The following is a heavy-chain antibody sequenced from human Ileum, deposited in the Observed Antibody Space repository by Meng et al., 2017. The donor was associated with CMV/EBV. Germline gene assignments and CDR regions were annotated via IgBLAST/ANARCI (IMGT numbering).Heavy chain of an antibody. CDR2: INPNSGDT. Sequence: QGRVGQFGVGLEEPGASVKVSCKASGYSFTDYYKHWLRRAPGQGLEWMGWINPNSGDTNYAQTFQDRVTVTRDTSINTVYMDFRGLTSDDTAMYYCVRGANYASYRVDYWGQGTLVTVSS. CDR3: VRGANYASYRVDY. J-gene: IGHJ4*02. D-gene: IGHD2-2*01. CDR1: GYSFTDYY. V-gene: IGHV1-2*02.